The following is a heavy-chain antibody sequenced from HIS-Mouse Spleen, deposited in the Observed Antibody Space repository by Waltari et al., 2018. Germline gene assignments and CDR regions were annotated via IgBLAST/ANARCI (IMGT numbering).Heavy chain of an antibody. J-gene: IGHJ2*01. V-gene: IGHV4-59*01. Sequence: QVQLQESGPGLVKPSETLSLTCTVSGGSISSDYWSWIRQPPGKGLEWIGYIYYSGSTNCNPSLKSRVTISVDTSKNQFSLKLRSVTAADTAVYYCARASRDLLLPRYFDLWGRGTLVTVSS. CDR3: ARASRDLLLPRYFDL. CDR1: GGSISSDY. CDR2: IYYSGST.